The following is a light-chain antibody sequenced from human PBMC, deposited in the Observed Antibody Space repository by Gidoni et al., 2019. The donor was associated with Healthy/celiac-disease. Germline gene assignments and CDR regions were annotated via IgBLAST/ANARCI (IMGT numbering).Light chain of an antibody. V-gene: IGLV2-14*01. CDR1: SSDVGGYNY. CDR3: SSYTSSSTRVV. J-gene: IGLJ2*01. CDR2: EVS. Sequence: QPALNQPASVSGAPEQSFTISCTGSSSDVGGYNYGSWYQQHPGKAPRLMIYEVSNRPSGISNRFSGSKSGNTASLTISGLQAEDEADYYCSSYTSSSTRVVFGGGTKLTVL.